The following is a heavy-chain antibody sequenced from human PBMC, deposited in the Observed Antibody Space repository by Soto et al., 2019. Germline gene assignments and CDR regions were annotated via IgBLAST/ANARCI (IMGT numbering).Heavy chain of an antibody. D-gene: IGHD2-15*01. Sequence: GSLRLSCAACGFTVSNAGINCVRQAPGKGLEWVSYISSSSSTIYYADSVKGQFTISRDNAKNSLYLQMNSLRAEDRGVCYCGREGGEKQTCSGGDRCAFDIWGQGTMVTVSS. V-gene: IGHV3-48*01. CDR3: GREGGEKQTCSGGDRCAFDI. CDR1: GFTVSNAG. J-gene: IGHJ3*02. CDR2: ISSSSSTI.